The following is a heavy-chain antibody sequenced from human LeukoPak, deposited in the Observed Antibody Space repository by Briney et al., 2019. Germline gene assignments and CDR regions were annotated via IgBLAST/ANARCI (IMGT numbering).Heavy chain of an antibody. V-gene: IGHV4-59*01. CDR3: ARAGGRYYDFWSGYYSFDY. J-gene: IGHJ4*02. CDR2: IYYSGST. D-gene: IGHD3-3*01. CDR1: GGSISSYY. Sequence: SETLSLTRTVAGGSISSYYWSWIRQPPGKGLEWIGYIYYSGSTNYNPSLKSRVTISVDTSKNQFSLKLSSVTAADTAVYYCARAGGRYYDFWSGYYSFDYWGQGTLVTVSS.